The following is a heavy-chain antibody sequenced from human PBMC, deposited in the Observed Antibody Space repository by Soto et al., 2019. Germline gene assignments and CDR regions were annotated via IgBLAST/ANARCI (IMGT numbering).Heavy chain of an antibody. CDR1: GFTFSSYG. V-gene: IGHV3-30*03. J-gene: IGHJ4*02. CDR2: ISYDGSNK. Sequence: GGSLRLSCAASGFTFSSYGMHWVRQAPGKGLEWVAVISYDGSNKYYADSVKGRFTISRDNSKNTLYLQMNSLRAEDTAVYYCGRGPYGTNGVCYLNPPDDWGQRTLVTVSS. D-gene: IGHD2-8*01. CDR3: GRGPYGTNGVCYLNPPDD.